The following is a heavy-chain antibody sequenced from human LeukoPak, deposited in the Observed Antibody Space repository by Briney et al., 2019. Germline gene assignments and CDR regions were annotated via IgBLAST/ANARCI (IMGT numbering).Heavy chain of an antibody. CDR1: GYTFTNYY. CDR2: INPSGGST. CDR3: ARDLYYSSGLFDC. D-gene: IGHD3-10*01. V-gene: IGHV1-46*01. Sequence: ASVKVSCKASGYTFTNYYIHLVRHAPGQGLEWMGIINPSGGSTRYAQKFQGRVTMTRDTSTSTVYMELSSLSSEDTAVYYCARDLYYSSGLFDCWGQGTLVTVSS. J-gene: IGHJ4*02.